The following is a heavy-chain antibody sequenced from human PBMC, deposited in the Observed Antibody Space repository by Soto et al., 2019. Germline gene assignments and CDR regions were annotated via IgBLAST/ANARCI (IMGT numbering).Heavy chain of an antibody. D-gene: IGHD2-2*01. CDR1: GFTFSSYS. Sequence: GGSLRLSCAASGFTFSSYSMNWVRQAPGKGLEWVSYISSSSSTIYYADSVKGRFTISRDNAKNSLYLQMNSLRAEDTAVYYCARVKDIVVVPAGYGMDVWGQGTTVTVSS. CDR3: ARVKDIVVVPAGYGMDV. CDR2: ISSSSSTI. V-gene: IGHV3-48*01. J-gene: IGHJ6*02.